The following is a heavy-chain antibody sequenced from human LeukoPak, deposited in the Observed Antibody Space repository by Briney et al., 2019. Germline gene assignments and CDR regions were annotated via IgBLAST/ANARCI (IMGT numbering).Heavy chain of an antibody. V-gene: IGHV4-34*01. CDR1: GGSFGGYY. CDR2: INHRGST. J-gene: IGHJ4*02. D-gene: IGHD2-15*01. Sequence: PSETLSLTCAVYGGSFGGYYWSWIRQPPGKGLEWIGEINHRGSTNYNPSLKSRVTISVDTSKNQFSLKVNSVTAADTAVYYCARMGGYFDYWGQGTLVTVSS. CDR3: ARMGGYFDY.